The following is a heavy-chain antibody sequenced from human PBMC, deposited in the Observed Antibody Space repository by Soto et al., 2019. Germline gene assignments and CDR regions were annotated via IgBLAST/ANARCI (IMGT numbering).Heavy chain of an antibody. CDR3: ARGPYSSGWYVVDY. D-gene: IGHD6-19*01. V-gene: IGHV4-4*07. CDR2: LYSSGNT. Sequence: SETLSLTCTVSGASISAYAWSWIRQPAGKGLEWIGRLYSSGNTNYKPSCKSRLTMSADTSKNQFSLKLSSVTAADTAVYYCARGPYSSGWYVVDYWGQGTLITVSS. CDR1: GASISAYA. J-gene: IGHJ4*02.